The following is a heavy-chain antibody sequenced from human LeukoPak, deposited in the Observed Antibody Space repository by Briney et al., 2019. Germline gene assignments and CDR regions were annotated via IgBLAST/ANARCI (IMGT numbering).Heavy chain of an antibody. CDR3: ARVPARRVVTTPTYFDY. CDR2: INYSGST. J-gene: IGHJ4*02. D-gene: IGHD2-21*02. V-gene: IGHV4-59*01. Sequence: SETLSLTCTVSGGSISSYYWSWIRQPPGKGLEWIGYINYSGSTNYNPSLKSRVTISVDTPKNQFSLKLSSVTAADTAVYYCARVPARRVVTTPTYFDYWGQGTPVTVSS. CDR1: GGSISSYY.